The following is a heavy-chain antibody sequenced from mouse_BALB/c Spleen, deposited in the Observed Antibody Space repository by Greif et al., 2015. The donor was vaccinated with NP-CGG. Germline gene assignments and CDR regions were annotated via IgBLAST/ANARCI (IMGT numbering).Heavy chain of an antibody. Sequence: VKLVESGPELVKPGASVRVSCKASGYTFASYYIHWVKQRPGQGLEWIGWIYPGNVNTKYNEKFKGKATLTADKSSSTAYMQLSSLTPEDSAVYFCARGVYYGNAWYAHWGQGTLVTVSA. CDR1: GYTFASYY. D-gene: IGHD2-1*01. V-gene: IGHV1S56*01. CDR2: IYPGNVNT. J-gene: IGHJ3*01. CDR3: ARGVYYGNAWYAH.